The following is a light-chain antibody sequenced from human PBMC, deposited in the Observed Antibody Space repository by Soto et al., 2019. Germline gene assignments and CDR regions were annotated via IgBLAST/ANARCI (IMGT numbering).Light chain of an antibody. CDR1: QSVSSN. CDR3: QQYHNWPYT. J-gene: IGKJ2*01. Sequence: EIVMTQSPATLSVSPGERATLSCRASQSVSSNLAWYQQRPGQAPRLLISGASTRATGLPARFSGRKSGTEFTLNISSLQSEAFAVYFCQQYHNWPYTFGQGTSLEMK. V-gene: IGKV3-15*01. CDR2: GAS.